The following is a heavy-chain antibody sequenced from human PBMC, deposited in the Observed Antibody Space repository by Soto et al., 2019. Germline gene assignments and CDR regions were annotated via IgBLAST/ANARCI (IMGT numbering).Heavy chain of an antibody. CDR2: ISYDGSNK. J-gene: IGHJ6*02. V-gene: IGHV3-30*18. CDR1: GFTFSSYG. D-gene: IGHD2-15*01. CDR3: AKDRRFCSGGSCARSLYYYYGMDV. Sequence: GGSLRLSCAASGFTFSSYGMHWVRQAPGKGLEWVAVISYDGSNKYYADSVKGRFTISRDNSKNTLYLQMNSLRAEDTAVYYCAKDRRFCSGGSCARSLYYYYGMDVWGQGTTVTVSS.